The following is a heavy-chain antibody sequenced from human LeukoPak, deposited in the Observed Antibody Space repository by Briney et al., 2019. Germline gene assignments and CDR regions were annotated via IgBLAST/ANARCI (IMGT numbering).Heavy chain of an antibody. CDR3: AKETEYSSGWYGYFDY. D-gene: IGHD6-19*01. CDR1: GFTFSSYA. V-gene: IGHV3-23*01. CDR2: ISGSGGST. Sequence: GGSLRLSCAASGFTFSSYAMSWVRQAPGKGPEWVSAISGSGGSTYYADSVKGRFTISRDNSKNTLYLQMNSLRAEDTAVYYCAKETEYSSGWYGYFDYWGQGTLVTVSS. J-gene: IGHJ4*02.